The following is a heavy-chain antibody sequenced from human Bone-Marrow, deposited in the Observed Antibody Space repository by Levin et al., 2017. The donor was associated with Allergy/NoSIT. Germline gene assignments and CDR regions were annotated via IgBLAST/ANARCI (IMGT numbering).Heavy chain of an antibody. V-gene: IGHV4-34*01. J-gene: IGHJ3*02. CDR2: INHSGST. D-gene: IGHD3-9*01. Sequence: SETLSLTCAVYGGSFSGYYWSWIRQPPGKGLEWIGEINHSGSTNYNPSLKSRVTISVDTSKNQFSLKLSSVTAADTAVYYCARAQILNYDILTGYFIALNAFDIWGQGTMVTVSS. CDR3: ARAQILNYDILTGYFIALNAFDI. CDR1: GGSFSGYY.